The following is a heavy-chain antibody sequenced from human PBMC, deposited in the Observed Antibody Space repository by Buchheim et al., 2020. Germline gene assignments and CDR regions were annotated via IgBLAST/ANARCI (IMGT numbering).Heavy chain of an antibody. Sequence: QVQLVESGGGVVQPGRSLRLSCAASGFTFSSYAMHWVRQAPGKGLEWVAVISYDGSNKYYADSVKGRFTISRDNSKNTRYLQMNSLRAEDTAVYYCARESWIQFHNGMDVWGQGTT. CDR1: GFTFSSYA. CDR2: ISYDGSNK. D-gene: IGHD5-18*01. J-gene: IGHJ6*02. CDR3: ARESWIQFHNGMDV. V-gene: IGHV3-30-3*01.